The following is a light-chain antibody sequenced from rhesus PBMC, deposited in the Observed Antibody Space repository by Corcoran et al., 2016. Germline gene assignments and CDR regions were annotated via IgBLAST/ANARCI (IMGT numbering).Light chain of an antibody. CDR1: SSDTGGFNY. J-gene: IGLJ6*01. CDR3: SSYAGSNSFV. V-gene: IGLV2-23*01. CDR2: DVS. Sequence: QAALTQPPSVSGSHGQSVTISCTGSSSDTGGFNYVSWYQQHPGNAPKLLIYDVSKRPSGVSDRFSGSKSGNTASLTISGLQAEDEADYYCSSYAGSNSFVFGSGTKLTVL.